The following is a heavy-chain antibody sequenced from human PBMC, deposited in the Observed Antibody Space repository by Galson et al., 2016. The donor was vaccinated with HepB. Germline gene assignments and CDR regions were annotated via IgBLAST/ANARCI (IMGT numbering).Heavy chain of an antibody. V-gene: IGHV1-69*02. CDR3: ATINWHDIHSFHYMGV. CDR1: GGSFSNYT. J-gene: IGHJ6*03. CDR2: IIPILGVA. D-gene: IGHD1-20*01. Sequence: SVKVSCKASGGSFSNYTITWVRQAPGQGLEWMGRIIPILGVANYAQIFQGRVILTADNSMTTAFMELSSLRSEDTAVYYCATINWHDIHSFHYMGVWGKGTTVTVSS.